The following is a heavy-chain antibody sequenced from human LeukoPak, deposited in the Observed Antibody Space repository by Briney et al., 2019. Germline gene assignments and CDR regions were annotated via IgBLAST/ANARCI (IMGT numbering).Heavy chain of an antibody. V-gene: IGHV1-46*01. CDR2: INPSGGST. J-gene: IGHJ4*02. D-gene: IGHD5-18*01. CDR3: AREVGGIQLGQGSFDY. CDR1: GYTFTSYY. Sequence: ASVKVSCKASGYTFTSYYMHWVRQAPGQGLEWMGIINPSGGSTSYAQKFQGRVTMTRDMSTSTVCMELSSLRSEDTAVYYCAREVGGIQLGQGSFDYWGQGTLVTVSS.